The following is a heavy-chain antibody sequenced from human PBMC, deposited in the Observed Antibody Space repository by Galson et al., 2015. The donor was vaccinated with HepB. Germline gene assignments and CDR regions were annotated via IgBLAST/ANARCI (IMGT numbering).Heavy chain of an antibody. CDR3: AKEIFSYGFCYFNF. CDR1: GFTFDDYA. D-gene: IGHD3-16*01. V-gene: IGHV3-9*01. J-gene: IGHJ4*02. CDR2: ISWNSGSI. Sequence: SLRLSCAASGFTFDDYAMHWVRQAPGKGLEWVSGISWNSGSIGYADSVKGRFTISRDNPKNTLYLQMNSLRVEDTALFFCAKEIFSYGFCYFNFWGQGTLVTVSS.